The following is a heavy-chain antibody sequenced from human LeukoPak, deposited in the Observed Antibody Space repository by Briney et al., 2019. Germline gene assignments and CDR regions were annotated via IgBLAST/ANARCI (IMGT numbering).Heavy chain of an antibody. J-gene: IGHJ4*02. CDR3: AKDRSIGTYYTFDH. CDR2: ISGRGVVT. D-gene: IGHD1-26*01. Sequence: PGGSLRLSCATSGFTFSDYAMTWVRQAPGKGLEWVATISGRGVVTYYADSVKGRFTVSGDNSKNTVYLQMSSLTAADTAVYYCAKDRSIGTYYTFDHWGQGTLVTVSS. V-gene: IGHV3-23*01. CDR1: GFTFSDYA.